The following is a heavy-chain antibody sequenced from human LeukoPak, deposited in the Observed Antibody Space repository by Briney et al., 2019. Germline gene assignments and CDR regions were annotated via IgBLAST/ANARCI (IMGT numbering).Heavy chain of an antibody. CDR1: GYTFTGYY. CDR3: ARDLPDIVVVPANFFDY. J-gene: IGHJ4*02. V-gene: IGHV1-2*02. CDR2: INPNSGGT. D-gene: IGHD2-2*01. Sequence: ASVKVSCKASGYTFTGYYMHWVRQAPGQGLEWMGWINPNSGGTNYAQKFQGRVTMTRDTSISTAYMELSRLRSDDTAMYYCARDLPDIVVVPANFFDYWGQGTLVTVSS.